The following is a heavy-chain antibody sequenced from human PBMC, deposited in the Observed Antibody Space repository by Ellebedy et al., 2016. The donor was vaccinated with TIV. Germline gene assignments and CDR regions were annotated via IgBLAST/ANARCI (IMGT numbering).Heavy chain of an antibody. CDR1: GFSFSNYA. CDR2: LSGSGGTT. D-gene: IGHD1-26*01. Sequence: GGSLRLPCAGPGFSFSNYAMHWVRQAPGEGLEWVPGLSGSGGTTLYADSVKGRFTISRDNSKNILYLQMTGLRAADTATYFCARDRASGTYPNWFDPWGRGTLVSVSS. V-gene: IGHV3-23*01. CDR3: ARDRASGTYPNWFDP. J-gene: IGHJ5*02.